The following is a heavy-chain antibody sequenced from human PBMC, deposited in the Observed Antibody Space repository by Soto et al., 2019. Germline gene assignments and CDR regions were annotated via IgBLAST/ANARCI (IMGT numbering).Heavy chain of an antibody. CDR2: IRSSGGTT. Sequence: EVQLLESGGGLVQPGGSLRLSCVASEFTFSNYAMNWVRQAPGEGPEWGSLIRSSGGTTYYADSVKGRFSISRDNSKNTLYLQMNSLRVEDTAIYFCARDIQGRGATSGDDAFDIWGQGTMVTVSS. V-gene: IGHV3-23*01. D-gene: IGHD2-15*01. J-gene: IGHJ3*02. CDR3: ARDIQGRGATSGDDAFDI. CDR1: EFTFSNYA.